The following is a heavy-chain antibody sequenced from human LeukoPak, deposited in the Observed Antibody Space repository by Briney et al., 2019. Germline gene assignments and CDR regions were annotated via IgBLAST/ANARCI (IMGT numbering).Heavy chain of an antibody. V-gene: IGHV5-51*01. CDR1: GYSFTSYW. J-gene: IGHJ4*02. CDR3: ASITQLHGSGWYFDY. CDR2: IYPGDSDT. D-gene: IGHD6-19*01. Sequence: GESLKISCKGSGYSFTSYWIGWVRHMPGKGLEWMGIIYPGDSDTRYSPSFQGQVTISADKSISTAYLQWSSLKASDTAMYYCASITQLHGSGWYFDYWGQGTLVTVSS.